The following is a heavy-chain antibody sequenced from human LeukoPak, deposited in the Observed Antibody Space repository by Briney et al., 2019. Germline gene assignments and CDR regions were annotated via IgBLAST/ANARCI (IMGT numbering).Heavy chain of an antibody. Sequence: SETLSLTCTVSSGSISSNNYSWGWIRQPPGKGLEWIGSIYYFGATYYNPSLKSRVTISVDTSKNQFSLKLSSVTAADTAVYYCARAGLSESTYFDYWGQGTLVTVSS. CDR3: ARAGLSESTYFDY. CDR1: SGSISSNNYS. D-gene: IGHD2-2*01. J-gene: IGHJ4*02. CDR2: IYYFGAT. V-gene: IGHV4-39*07.